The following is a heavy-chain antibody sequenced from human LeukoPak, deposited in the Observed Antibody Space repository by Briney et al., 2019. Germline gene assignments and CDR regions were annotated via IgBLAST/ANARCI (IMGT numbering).Heavy chain of an antibody. CDR2: IKTDGSST. D-gene: IGHD4-11*01. CDR1: GFTFDDYA. Sequence: QPGGSLRLSCAASGFTFDDYAMHWVRQAPGKGLEWVSGIKTDGSSTSYADSVKGRFTISRDNAKNTLYLQMNSLRAEDTAVYYCARDREVNYIYYYMDVWGKGTTVTVSS. CDR3: ARDREVNYIYYYMDV. J-gene: IGHJ6*03. V-gene: IGHV3-74*01.